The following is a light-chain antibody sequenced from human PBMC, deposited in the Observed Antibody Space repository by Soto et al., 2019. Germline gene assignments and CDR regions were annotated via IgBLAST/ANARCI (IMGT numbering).Light chain of an antibody. CDR1: NSDIGGYIY. V-gene: IGLV2-14*01. Sequence: QSVLTQPASVSASPGQSITISCTGTNSDIGGYIYVSWYQHHPGKAPRLMIYEVSNRPSGVSNRFSGSKSGNTASLTISGLQAEDEAQYYCSSYSSANTVIFGGGTKLTVL. J-gene: IGLJ2*01. CDR2: EVS. CDR3: SSYSSANTVI.